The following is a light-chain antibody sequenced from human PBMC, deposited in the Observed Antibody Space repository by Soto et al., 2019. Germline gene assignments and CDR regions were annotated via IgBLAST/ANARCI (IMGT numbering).Light chain of an antibody. CDR1: QSVSSN. Sequence: EIVVTQSPATLSVSPGERATLSCRASQSVSSNLAWYQQKPGQAPRLLINGASTRATGIPARFGGSGSGTEFTLTISGLQSEDFAVYYCQQYGDWPPDTFGQGTKVDI. CDR2: GAS. CDR3: QQYGDWPPDT. V-gene: IGKV3-15*01. J-gene: IGKJ2*01.